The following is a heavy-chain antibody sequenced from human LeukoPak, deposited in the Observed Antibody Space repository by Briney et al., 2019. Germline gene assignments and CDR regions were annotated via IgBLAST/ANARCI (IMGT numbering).Heavy chain of an antibody. CDR3: ARLLGTVTTFDY. CDR1: GFSFSGCS. CDR2: INEVGSKT. J-gene: IGHJ4*02. D-gene: IGHD1-26*01. V-gene: IGHV3-7*01. Sequence: PGGSLRVSCAASGFSFSGCSLSWVRQATGKGLEWVATINEVGSKTYYDDSVKGRFTISRDNAKNSLYLEMSSLRAEDTAVYYCARLLGTVTTFDYWGQGTLVTVSS.